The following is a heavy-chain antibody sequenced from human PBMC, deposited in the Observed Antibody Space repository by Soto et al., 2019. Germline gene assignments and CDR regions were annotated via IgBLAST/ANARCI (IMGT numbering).Heavy chain of an antibody. Sequence: GGSLRLSCTASGFTFGDYAMSWFRQAPGKGLEWVGFIRSKAYGGTTEYAASVKGRFTISRDDSKSIAYLQMNSLKTEDTAVYYCTRTNSDYSNYVLHSYYFDYWGQGTLVTVSS. D-gene: IGHD4-4*01. CDR2: IRSKAYGGTT. J-gene: IGHJ4*02. CDR3: TRTNSDYSNYVLHSYYFDY. CDR1: GFTFGDYA. V-gene: IGHV3-49*03.